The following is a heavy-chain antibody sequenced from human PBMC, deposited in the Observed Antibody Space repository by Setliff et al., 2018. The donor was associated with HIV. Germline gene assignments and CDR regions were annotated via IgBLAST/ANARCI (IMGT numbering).Heavy chain of an antibody. CDR1: GFTFSNYA. D-gene: IGHD3-22*01. J-gene: IGHJ4*02. CDR2: IGAAGYPT. V-gene: IGHV3-23*01. Sequence: GSLRLSCAASGFTFSNYAMGWVRQGPGKGLEWVSTIGAAGYPTHYAESVKGRFTISKDNSQNALYLQMNSLTDEDTAVYYCAKDRGSGYYSPSDYWGQGTLVTVSS. CDR3: AKDRGSGYYSPSDY.